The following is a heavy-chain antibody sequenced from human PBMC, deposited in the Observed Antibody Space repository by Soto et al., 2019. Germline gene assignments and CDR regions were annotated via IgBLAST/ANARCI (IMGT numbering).Heavy chain of an antibody. CDR2: DSYSGST. CDR1: GGSISTYY. V-gene: IGHV4-59*01. CDR3: ARSLLGLYVVAATDPFDY. J-gene: IGHJ4*02. Sequence: QVQLQESGPGLVNPSETLSLTCTVSGGSISTYYWSWIRQPPGKGLEWIGYDSYSGSTNYNPSLKSRVAISVDTSKNQFSLKLSYVTAADTAIYYCARSLLGLYVVAATDPFDYWGQRTLVTVSS. D-gene: IGHD2-15*01.